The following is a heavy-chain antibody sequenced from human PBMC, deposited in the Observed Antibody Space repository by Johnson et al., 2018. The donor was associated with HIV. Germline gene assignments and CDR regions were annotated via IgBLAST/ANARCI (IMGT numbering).Heavy chain of an antibody. CDR3: AREGIYCTGGRCYVAAFDI. V-gene: IGHV3-74*01. D-gene: IGHD2-15*01. CDR2: IKSDGGST. CDR1: GFTFKTYW. J-gene: IGHJ3*02. Sequence: VQLVESGGGLVQPGGSLRLSCVVSGFTFKTYWMHWVRQAPGKGLVWVARIKSDGGSTSYVDSVKGRFIISRDNTKNTLYLQMNSLRADDTAVYYCAREGIYCTGGRCYVAAFDIWGQGTKVTVSS.